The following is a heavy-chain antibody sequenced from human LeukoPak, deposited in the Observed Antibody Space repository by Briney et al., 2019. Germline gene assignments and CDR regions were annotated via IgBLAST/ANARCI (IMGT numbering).Heavy chain of an antibody. D-gene: IGHD2-8*02. J-gene: IGHJ5*01. CDR2: ISSTSAYI. CDR3: ARVAVSGPTGWFDS. V-gene: IGHV3-21*01. CDR1: GFALKSYS. Sequence: GGSLRLSCAGSGFALKSYSLTWVRQAPGKGLEWVSSISSTSAYIHYTDSVKGRFTISRDNVDNVVYLEMNSLGAEDTATYYCARVAVSGPTGWFDSWGQGTLVIVSS.